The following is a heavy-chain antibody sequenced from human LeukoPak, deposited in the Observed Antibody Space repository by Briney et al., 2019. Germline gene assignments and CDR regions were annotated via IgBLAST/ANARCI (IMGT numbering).Heavy chain of an antibody. CDR3: ARGIWFGEGMDV. Sequence: GGALRHSCAASGFTCFTYWMSWVRRALGGGVEWGANIKQDGSETYYVDSVKARFTISRDNAKHTLYLQMNSMRAEDTAVYYCARGIWFGEGMDVWGQGTTVTVSS. D-gene: IGHD3-10*01. V-gene: IGHV3-7*01. J-gene: IGHJ6*02. CDR2: IKQDGSET. CDR1: GFTCFTYW.